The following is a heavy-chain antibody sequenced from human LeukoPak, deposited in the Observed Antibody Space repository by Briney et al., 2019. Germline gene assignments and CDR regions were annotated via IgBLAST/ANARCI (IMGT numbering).Heavy chain of an antibody. Sequence: GGSLRLSCAASGFTVSTNFMSWVRQAPGKGLEWVSVIYSGGTTYYADSVKGRFTISRDNSKDTLYLQMNSLRAEDTAAYYCAKDSGSGYCSGGTCYWSDYWGQGTLVTVSS. CDR2: IYSGGTT. J-gene: IGHJ4*02. CDR1: GFTVSTNF. D-gene: IGHD2-15*01. CDR3: AKDSGSGYCSGGTCYWSDY. V-gene: IGHV3-53*01.